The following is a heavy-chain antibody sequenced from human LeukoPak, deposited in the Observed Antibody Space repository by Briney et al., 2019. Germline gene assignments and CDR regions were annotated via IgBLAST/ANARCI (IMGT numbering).Heavy chain of an antibody. CDR3: ARDGGSGLPSY. CDR1: GFTFTSSA. Sequence: ASVKVSCKASGFTFTSSAMQWVRQARGQRLEWIGWIVVGSGNTNYAQKFQERVTITRDMSTSTAYMELSSLRAEDTAVYYCARDGGSGLPSYWGQGTLVTVSS. J-gene: IGHJ4*02. D-gene: IGHD2-15*01. V-gene: IGHV1-58*02. CDR2: IVVGSGNT.